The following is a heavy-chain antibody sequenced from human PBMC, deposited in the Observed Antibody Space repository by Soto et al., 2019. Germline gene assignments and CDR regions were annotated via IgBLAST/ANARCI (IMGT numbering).Heavy chain of an antibody. V-gene: IGHV3-23*01. Sequence: NWVRQAPGKGLEWVSISSGSGSGGSTNYADSVKGRFTISRDNSKNTLYLQMNSLRVEDTAVYYCAKDRDDYRNYVFDYWGQGTLVTVSS. J-gene: IGHJ4*02. CDR2: SSGSGSGGST. D-gene: IGHD4-4*01. CDR3: AKDRDDYRNYVFDY.